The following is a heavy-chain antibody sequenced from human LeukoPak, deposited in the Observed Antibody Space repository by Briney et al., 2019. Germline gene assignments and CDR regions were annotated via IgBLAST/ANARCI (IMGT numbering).Heavy chain of an antibody. CDR3: ARASTVTPFDP. V-gene: IGHV3-21*01. D-gene: IGHD4-17*01. CDR1: GFTFSSYS. J-gene: IGHJ5*02. CDR2: ISSSSSYI. Sequence: GGSLRLSCAASGFTFSSYSMNWVRQAPGKWLEWVSSISSSSSYIYYADSVKGRFTISRDNAKNSLYLQMNSLRAEDTAVYYCARASTVTPFDPWGQGTLVTVSS.